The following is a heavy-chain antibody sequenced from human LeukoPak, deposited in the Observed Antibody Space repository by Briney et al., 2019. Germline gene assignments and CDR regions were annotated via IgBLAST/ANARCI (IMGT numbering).Heavy chain of an antibody. D-gene: IGHD6-13*01. CDR2: IGTAGDT. J-gene: IGHJ6*03. CDR1: GFTFSSYD. Sequence: HGGSLRLSCAASGFTFSSYDMHWVRQATGKGLEWVSAIGTAGDTYYPDSVKGRFTISRENAKNSLYLQMNSLRAGDTAVYYCAKDYSIGSSWYYYYYMDVWGKGTTVTVSS. CDR3: AKDYSIGSSWYYYYYMDV. V-gene: IGHV3-13*01.